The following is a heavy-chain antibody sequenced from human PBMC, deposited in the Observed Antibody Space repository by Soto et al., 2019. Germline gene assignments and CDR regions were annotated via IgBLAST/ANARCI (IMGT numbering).Heavy chain of an antibody. CDR1: GYTFTSYD. V-gene: IGHV1-69*13. CDR2: IIPIFGTA. CDR3: AREEEGIVLVPAATSDYYYYGMDV. J-gene: IGHJ6*02. Sequence: SVKVSCKASGYTFTSYDISWVRQAPGQGLEWMGGIIPIFGTANYAQKFQGRVTITADESTSTAYMELSSLRSEDTAVYYCAREEEGIVLVPAATSDYYYYGMDVWGQGTTVTVSS. D-gene: IGHD2-2*01.